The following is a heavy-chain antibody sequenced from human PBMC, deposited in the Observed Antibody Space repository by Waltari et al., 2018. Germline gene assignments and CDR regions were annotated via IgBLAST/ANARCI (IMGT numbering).Heavy chain of an antibody. V-gene: IGHV3-21*06. CDR3: ARDRTTVVTGRYWFFDL. J-gene: IGHJ2*01. Sequence: EVQLVESGGGLVKPGGSLRLSCVASGFTFRSYSMTWVRKAPGKGLEWVSSISSSSNYIYYADSVKGRFTISRDNARNSLYLQMNSLRVEDTAVYYCARDRTTVVTGRYWFFDLWGRGTLVTVSS. CDR2: ISSSSNYI. CDR1: GFTFRSYS. D-gene: IGHD4-17*01.